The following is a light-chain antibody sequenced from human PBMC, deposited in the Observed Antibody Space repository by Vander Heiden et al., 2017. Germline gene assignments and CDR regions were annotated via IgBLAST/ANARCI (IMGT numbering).Light chain of an antibody. Sequence: DIVMIQSPDGMAVCMGERATIKCKSSQSSLYSSNNKNYLAWYQQKPGQPPKLLIYWASTRESGVPDRFSGSGSGTDFTLTISSLQAEDVAVYYCQQYDSTPETFGQGTKLEIK. CDR2: WAS. CDR3: QQYDSTPET. V-gene: IGKV4-1*01. CDR1: QSSLYSSNNKNY. J-gene: IGKJ1*01.